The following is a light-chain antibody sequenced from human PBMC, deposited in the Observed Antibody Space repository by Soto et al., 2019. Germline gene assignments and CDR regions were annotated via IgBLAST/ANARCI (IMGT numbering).Light chain of an antibody. Sequence: QTVVTQEPSLTVSPGGTVTLTCASSTGAVTSGFYPNWFQLKPGQVPRALIYSTSNKQSWTPARFSGSLLGGEAALTLSAVQPEDEAEYYCLLYYGGAWVFGGGTKLTVL. CDR3: LLYYGGAWV. J-gene: IGLJ3*02. CDR2: STS. CDR1: TGAVTSGFY. V-gene: IGLV7-43*01.